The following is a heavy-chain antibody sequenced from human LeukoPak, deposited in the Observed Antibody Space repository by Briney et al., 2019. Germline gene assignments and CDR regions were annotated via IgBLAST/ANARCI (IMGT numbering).Heavy chain of an antibody. V-gene: IGHV3-23*01. CDR3: AKHDSGSYY. Sequence: GGSLRLSCAASGFTFYSYAMGWVRQSPGKGLEWVSAIGASGYRTFYADSVKGRFTISRDNSKNTLYLQMSSLRAEDTAVYYCAKHDSGSYYWGQGTLVTVSS. CDR2: IGASGYRT. D-gene: IGHD3-22*01. J-gene: IGHJ4*02. CDR1: GFTFYSYA.